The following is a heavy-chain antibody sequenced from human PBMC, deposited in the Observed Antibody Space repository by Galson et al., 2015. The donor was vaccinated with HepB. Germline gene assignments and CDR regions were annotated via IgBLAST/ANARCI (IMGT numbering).Heavy chain of an antibody. CDR2: INNDGSST. D-gene: IGHD5-12*01. CDR3: AKDISSGYGGSGNYFDY. V-gene: IGHV3-74*01. CDR1: GFTFSSSW. Sequence: SLRLSCAASGFTFSSSWMHWVRQAPGKGLVWVSRINNDGSSTSYADSVKGRFTISRDNAKNSLYLQMNSLRAEDTALYYCAKDISSGYGGSGNYFDYWGQGTLVTVSS. J-gene: IGHJ4*02.